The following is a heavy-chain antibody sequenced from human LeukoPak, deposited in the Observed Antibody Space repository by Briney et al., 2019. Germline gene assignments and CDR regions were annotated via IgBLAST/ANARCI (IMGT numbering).Heavy chain of an antibody. CDR1: GFTFSSYE. J-gene: IGHJ4*02. Sequence: GGSLRLSCAASGFTFSSYEMNWVRQAPGKGLEWVSYISSCGSTTYYADSVKGRFTISRDNAKKSLYLQMNSLRAEDTAVYYCARGRDGDYVPLDYWGQGTLVTVSS. CDR2: ISSCGSTT. CDR3: ARGRDGDYVPLDY. V-gene: IGHV3-48*03. D-gene: IGHD4-17*01.